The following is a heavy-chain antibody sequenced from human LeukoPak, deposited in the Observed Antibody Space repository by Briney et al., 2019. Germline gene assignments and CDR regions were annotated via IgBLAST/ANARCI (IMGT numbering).Heavy chain of an antibody. D-gene: IGHD6-19*01. V-gene: IGHV1-24*01. Sequence: ASVKVSCKVSGYTLTELSMHWVRQAPGKGLEWMGGFDPEDGETIYAQKFQGRVTMTEDTSTDTAYMELSSLRSEDTAVYYCATEVVGSGWPIHYFDYWGQGTLVTVSS. J-gene: IGHJ4*02. CDR3: ATEVVGSGWPIHYFDY. CDR2: FDPEDGET. CDR1: GYTLTELS.